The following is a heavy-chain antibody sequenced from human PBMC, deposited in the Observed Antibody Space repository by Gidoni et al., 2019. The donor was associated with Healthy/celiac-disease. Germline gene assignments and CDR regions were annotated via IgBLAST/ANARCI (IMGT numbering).Heavy chain of an antibody. Sequence: QVQLVESGGGVVQPGRALRLSCAASGVTFSSYGLHWVRQAPGKGLGWVAVISYDGSNKYYADSVKGRFTISRDNSKNTLYLQMNSLRAEDTAVYYCAKGGGWYADAFDIWGQGTMVTVSS. D-gene: IGHD6-19*01. CDR2: ISYDGSNK. J-gene: IGHJ3*02. CDR1: GVTFSSYG. V-gene: IGHV3-30*18. CDR3: AKGGGWYADAFDI.